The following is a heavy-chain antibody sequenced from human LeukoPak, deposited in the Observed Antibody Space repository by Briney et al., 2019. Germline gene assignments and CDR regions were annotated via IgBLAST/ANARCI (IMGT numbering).Heavy chain of an antibody. CDR2: IYYSGST. V-gene: IGHV4-59*08. CDR3: ARNGGPYYYYYMDV. Sequence: ASETLSLTCTVSGGSISNYYWSWIRQPPGKGLEWIGYIYYSGSTNYNPSLKSRVTISVDTSKNQFSLKLSSVTAADTAVYYCARNGGPYYYYYMDVWGKGTTVTISS. CDR1: GGSISNYY. J-gene: IGHJ6*03. D-gene: IGHD4-23*01.